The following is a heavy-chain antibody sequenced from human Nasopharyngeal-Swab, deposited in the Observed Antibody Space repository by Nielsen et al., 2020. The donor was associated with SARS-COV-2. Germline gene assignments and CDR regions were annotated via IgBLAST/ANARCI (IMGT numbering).Heavy chain of an antibody. CDR2: PYYRSKWYN. CDR3: ARARGAYGDYYYYYYTGV. J-gene: IGHJ6*03. D-gene: IGHD4-17*01. Sequence: WIRQSPSRGLEWLGRPYYRSKWYNDYAVSVKSRITINPDTSKNQFSLHLNSVTPEDTAVYYCARARGAYGDYYYYYYTGVWGKGTTVTVSS. V-gene: IGHV6-1*01.